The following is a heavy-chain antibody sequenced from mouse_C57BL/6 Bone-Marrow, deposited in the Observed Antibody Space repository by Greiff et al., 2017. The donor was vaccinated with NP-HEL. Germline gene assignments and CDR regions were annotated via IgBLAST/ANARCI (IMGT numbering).Heavy chain of an antibody. D-gene: IGHD2-3*01. CDR2: ISNGGGST. J-gene: IGHJ4*01. CDR3: ARHDGYAMDY. V-gene: IGHV5-12*01. Sequence: EVHLVESGGGLVQPGGSLKLSCAASGFTFSDYYMYWVRQTPEKRLEWVAYISNGGGSTYYPDTVKGRFTISRDNAKNTLYLQMSRLKSEDTAMYYCARHDGYAMDYWGQGTSVTVSS. CDR1: GFTFSDYY.